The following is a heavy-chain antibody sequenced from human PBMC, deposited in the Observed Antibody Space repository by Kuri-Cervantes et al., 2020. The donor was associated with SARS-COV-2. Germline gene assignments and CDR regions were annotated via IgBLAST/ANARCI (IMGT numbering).Heavy chain of an antibody. CDR3: VKDKGAVRYYFDY. CDR1: GFLFSASA. Sequence: GESLKISCEVSGFLFSASAIHWVRQVPGKGLEWVALINWDGAETYYRDSVKGRFTISRDNNRSSLYLQMNSLRPEDTAFYFCVKDKGAVRYYFDYWGQGTLVTVSS. D-gene: IGHD2-15*01. V-gene: IGHV3-43D*03. J-gene: IGHJ4*02. CDR2: INWDGAET.